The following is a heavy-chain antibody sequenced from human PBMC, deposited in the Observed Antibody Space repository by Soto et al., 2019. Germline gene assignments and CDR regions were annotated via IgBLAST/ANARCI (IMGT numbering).Heavy chain of an antibody. CDR3: ARGRYDGSGYYIIDY. J-gene: IGHJ4*02. Sequence: ASVKVSCKVSGYTFTYYAMHWLRQAPGQRLEWMGWINAGNGNTKYSQNFQARVTITRDTSASTAYMELSSLRSADTAVYYCARGRYDGSGYYIIDYWGQGTLVTVSS. D-gene: IGHD3-22*01. V-gene: IGHV1-3*01. CDR1: GYTFTYYA. CDR2: INAGNGNT.